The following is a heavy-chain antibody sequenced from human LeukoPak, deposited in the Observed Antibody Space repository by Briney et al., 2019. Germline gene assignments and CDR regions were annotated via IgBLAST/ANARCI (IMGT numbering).Heavy chain of an antibody. CDR2: INQDGGTK. V-gene: IGHV3-7*01. D-gene: IGHD1/OR15-1a*01. J-gene: IGHJ4*02. Sequence: PGGSLRLSCAASGFTVSSNYMSWVRQAPGKGLEWVANINQDGGTKYYVDSVKGRFTISRDNAINSVFLQMNSLRAEDTAVYYCARENWTNDFWGQGTLVTVSS. CDR3: ARENWTNDF. CDR1: GFTVSSNY.